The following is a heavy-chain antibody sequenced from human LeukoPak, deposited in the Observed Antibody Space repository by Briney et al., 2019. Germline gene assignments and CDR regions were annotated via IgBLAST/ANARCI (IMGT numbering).Heavy chain of an antibody. CDR2: ISDSGSIT. D-gene: IGHD1/OR15-1a*01. Sequence: GGSLRLSCAASGFTFSNFAVSWARQAPGKGLEWVSAISDSGSITYYADSVKGRFTISRDDSKSTLYLQMNSLRVDDTAVYYCARSAGTAPRYWGQGTLVTVSS. J-gene: IGHJ4*02. CDR1: GFTFSNFA. CDR3: ARSAGTAPRY. V-gene: IGHV3-23*01.